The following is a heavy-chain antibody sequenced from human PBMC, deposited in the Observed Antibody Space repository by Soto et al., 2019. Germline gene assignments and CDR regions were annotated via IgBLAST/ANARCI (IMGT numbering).Heavy chain of an antibody. J-gene: IGHJ2*01. D-gene: IGHD3-10*01. CDR2: ISGSGGST. CDR1: GFTFSSYA. V-gene: IGHV3-23*01. CDR3: ANRGLRDWYFDL. Sequence: VQLLESGGGLVQPGGSLRLSCAASGFTFSSYAMSWVRQAPGKGLEWVSAISGSGGSTYYADSVKGRFTISRDNSKNTLYLQMNSLRAEDTAVYYCANRGLRDWYFDLWGRGTLVTVSS.